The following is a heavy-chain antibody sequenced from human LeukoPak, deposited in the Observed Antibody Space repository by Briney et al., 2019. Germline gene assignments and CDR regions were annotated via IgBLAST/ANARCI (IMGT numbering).Heavy chain of an antibody. CDR3: ARGRRGGSWSN. D-gene: IGHD6-13*01. CDR2: INHSGST. J-gene: IGHJ4*02. V-gene: IGHV4-34*01. CDR1: GGSFSGYY. Sequence: SETLSLTCAVYGGSFSGYYWSWIRQPPGKGLEWIGEINHSGSTNYNPSLKSRVTISVDTSKNQFSLKLSSVTAADTAVYYCARGRRGGSWSNWGQGTLVTVSS.